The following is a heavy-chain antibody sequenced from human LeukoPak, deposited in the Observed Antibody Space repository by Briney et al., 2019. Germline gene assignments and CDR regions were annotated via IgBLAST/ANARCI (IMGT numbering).Heavy chain of an antibody. CDR2: INHSGST. CDR1: GGSFSGYY. D-gene: IGHD3-10*01. J-gene: IGHJ4*02. Sequence: PSETLSLTCAVYGGSFSGYYWSWIRQPPGKGLEWIGEINHSGSTNYNPSLKSRVTISVDTSKNQFSLELSSVTAADTAVYYCARGRSGYYGSGSQIDYWGQGTLVTVSS. CDR3: ARGRSGYYGSGSQIDY. V-gene: IGHV4-34*01.